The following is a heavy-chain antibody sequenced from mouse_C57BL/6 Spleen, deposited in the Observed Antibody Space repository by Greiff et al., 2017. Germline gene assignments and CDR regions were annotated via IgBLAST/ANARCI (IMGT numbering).Heavy chain of an antibody. CDR2: IYPSDSET. D-gene: IGHD2-3*01. CDR1: GYTFTSYW. V-gene: IGHV1-61*01. J-gene: IGHJ3*01. CDR3: ARCDGYYDGGFAY. Sequence: QVQLQQPGAELVRPGSSVKLSCKASGYTFTSYWMAWVKQRPGQGLEWIGNIYPSDSETHYNQKFKDKATLTVDKSSSTAYMQLSSLTSEDSAVYYCARCDGYYDGGFAYWGQVTLVTVSA.